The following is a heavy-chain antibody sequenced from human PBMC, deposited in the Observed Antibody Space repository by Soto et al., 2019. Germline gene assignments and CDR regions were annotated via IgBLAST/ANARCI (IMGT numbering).Heavy chain of an antibody. J-gene: IGHJ4*02. Sequence: QLQLHQSGSGLVKASQTLSLTCTLSGASITYGGYSWSWIRQPPGKDLEWLGYISHLESTFYNPSFQSRLTLSIDRSKNQFSLKLASMTDAETAVYSCARGDGYDPFDYWGQGTLVTVAS. V-gene: IGHV4-30-2*01. CDR2: ISHLEST. CDR3: ARGDGYDPFDY. CDR1: GASITYGGYS. D-gene: IGHD5-12*01.